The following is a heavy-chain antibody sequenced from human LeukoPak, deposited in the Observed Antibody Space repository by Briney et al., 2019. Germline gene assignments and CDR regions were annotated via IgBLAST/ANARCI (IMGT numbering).Heavy chain of an antibody. Sequence: GASVRVSCKASGGTFSSYAISWVRQAPGQGLEWMGGIIPIFGTANYAQKFQGRVTITTDESTSRAYMELSSLRSEDTAVYYCARGFRDNYYMDVWGKGTTVTVSS. CDR1: GGTFSSYA. CDR2: IIPIFGTA. J-gene: IGHJ6*03. CDR3: ARGFRDNYYMDV. V-gene: IGHV1-69*05. D-gene: IGHD2-15*01.